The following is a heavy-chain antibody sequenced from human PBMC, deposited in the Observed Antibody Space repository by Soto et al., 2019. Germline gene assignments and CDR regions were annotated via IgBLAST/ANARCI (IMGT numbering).Heavy chain of an antibody. J-gene: IGHJ6*02. Sequence: SETLSLTCTVSGGSISSGDYYWSWIRQPPGKGLEWIGYIYYSGSTYYNPSLKSRVTISVDTSKNQFSLKLSSVTAADTAVYYCARGRSDVYGMDVWGQGTTVTVSS. CDR1: GGSISSGDYY. V-gene: IGHV4-30-4*01. CDR2: IYYSGST. D-gene: IGHD3-10*01. CDR3: ARGRSDVYGMDV.